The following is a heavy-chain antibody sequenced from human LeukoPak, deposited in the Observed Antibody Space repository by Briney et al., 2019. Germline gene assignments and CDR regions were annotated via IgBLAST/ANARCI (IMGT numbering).Heavy chain of an antibody. D-gene: IGHD6-19*01. Sequence: GGSLRLSCAASGFTFSSYGMHWVRQAPGKGLEWVAIIWYDGSNKYYADSPKGRFTISRDNSKNTLYLQMNSLRAEDTAVYYCTTLSVVGVWGQGTLVTVSS. J-gene: IGHJ4*02. CDR1: GFTFSSYG. CDR3: TTLSVVGV. V-gene: IGHV3-33*01. CDR2: IWYDGSNK.